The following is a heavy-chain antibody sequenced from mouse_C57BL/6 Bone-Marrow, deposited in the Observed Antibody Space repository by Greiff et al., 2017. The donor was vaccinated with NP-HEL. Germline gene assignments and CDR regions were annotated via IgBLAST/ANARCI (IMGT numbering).Heavy chain of an antibody. Sequence: VQLQESGAELVKPGASVKISCKASGYAFSSYWMNWVKQRPGKGLEWIGQIYPGDGDTNYNGKLKGKDTLTAYKSSSTAYMQLSSLTSEDSAVYFCARCRSYYFDYWGQGTTLTVSS. V-gene: IGHV1-80*01. J-gene: IGHJ2*01. CDR1: GYAFSSYW. CDR2: IYPGDGDT. CDR3: ARCRSYYFDY.